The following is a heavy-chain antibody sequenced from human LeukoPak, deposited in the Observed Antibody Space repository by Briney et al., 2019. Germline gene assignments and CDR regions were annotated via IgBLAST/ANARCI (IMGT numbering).Heavy chain of an antibody. Sequence: PGGSLRLSCAASGFTFSDYYTSWIRQAPGKGLEWVGRIKSKTDGGTTDYAAPVKGRFTISRDDSKNTLYLQMNSLKTEDTAVYYCTTQWLIGPFVDYWGQGTLVTVSS. D-gene: IGHD6-19*01. J-gene: IGHJ4*02. CDR2: IKSKTDGGTT. CDR1: GFTFSDYY. CDR3: TTQWLIGPFVDY. V-gene: IGHV3-15*01.